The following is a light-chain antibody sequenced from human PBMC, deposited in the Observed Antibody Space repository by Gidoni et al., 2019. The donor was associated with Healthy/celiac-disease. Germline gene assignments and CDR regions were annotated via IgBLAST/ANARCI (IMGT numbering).Light chain of an antibody. J-gene: IGKJ1*01. CDR3: QQYYSTPLT. CDR2: WAS. V-gene: IGKV4-1*01. Sequence: DIVMIKSPDTLAVSLGERATSNCRSSQSILYSYNNKHYLTWYQQKPGQPPKLLIYWASTRESGVPDRFSGSVSGTDFTLTISRLQAEVVSVYYCQQYYSTPLTFXQXTKVEIK. CDR1: QSILYSYNNKHY.